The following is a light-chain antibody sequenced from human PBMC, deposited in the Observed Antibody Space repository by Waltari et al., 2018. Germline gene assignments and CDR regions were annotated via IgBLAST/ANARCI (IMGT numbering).Light chain of an antibody. V-gene: IGLV3-21*03. Sequence: SYVLAQPPSVSVAPGKTARITCGGNNIGGYSVHWYQQKPGQAPVQVVYDDSDRPSVIPERFSGSNSRNTATLTISRVEAGDEADYYCQVWDSSSDHPVFGAGTRLTVL. CDR2: DDS. CDR3: QVWDSSSDHPV. CDR1: NIGGYS. J-gene: IGLJ2*01.